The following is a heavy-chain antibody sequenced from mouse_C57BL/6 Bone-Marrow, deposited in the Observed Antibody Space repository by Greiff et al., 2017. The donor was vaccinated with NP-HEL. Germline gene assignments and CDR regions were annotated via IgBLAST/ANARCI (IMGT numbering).Heavy chain of an antibody. D-gene: IGHD1-1*01. J-gene: IGHJ4*01. Sequence: VHLVESGAELARPGASVKLSCKASGYTFTSYGISWVKQRTGQGLEWIGEIYPRSGNTYYNEKFKGKATLTADKSSSTAYMELRSLTSEDSAVYFCARSPDYYGSRYYYAMDYWGQGTSVTVSS. V-gene: IGHV1-81*01. CDR2: IYPRSGNT. CDR3: ARSPDYYGSRYYYAMDY. CDR1: GYTFTSYG.